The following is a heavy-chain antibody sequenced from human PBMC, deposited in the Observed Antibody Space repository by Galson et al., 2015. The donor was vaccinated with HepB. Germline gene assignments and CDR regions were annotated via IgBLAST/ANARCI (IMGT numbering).Heavy chain of an antibody. J-gene: IGHJ3*02. Sequence: SLRLSCAASGFTFSNAWMNWVRQAPGKGLEWVGRIKSKTDGGTTDYAAPVKGRFTISRDDSKNTLYLQMNSLKTEDTAVYYCTTPLIVVVPAAMEDAFDIWGQGTMVTVSS. V-gene: IGHV3-15*07. CDR2: IKSKTDGGTT. D-gene: IGHD2-2*01. CDR3: TTPLIVVVPAAMEDAFDI. CDR1: GFTFSNAW.